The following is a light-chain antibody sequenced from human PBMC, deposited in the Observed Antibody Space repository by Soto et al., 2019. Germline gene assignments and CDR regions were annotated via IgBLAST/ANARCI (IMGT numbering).Light chain of an antibody. CDR3: SSYTSSSTRV. V-gene: IGLV2-14*01. Sequence: QSVLTQPASVSGSPGQSITISCTGNSSDVGGYNYVSWYQQHPGKAPKLMIYDVSNRPSGVSTRFSGSKSGNTASLRISGLQAEDEADYYCSSYTSSSTRVFGTGAKGTVL. J-gene: IGLJ1*01. CDR2: DVS. CDR1: SSDVGGYNY.